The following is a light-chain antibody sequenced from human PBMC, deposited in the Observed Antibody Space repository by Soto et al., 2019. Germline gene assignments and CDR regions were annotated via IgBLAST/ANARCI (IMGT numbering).Light chain of an antibody. J-gene: IGLJ1*01. Sequence: QSALTRPASVSGSPGQSITISCTGTSSDVGTYNLVSWYQQHPGKAPKLMIYEGSKRPSGVSYRFSGSKSGNTASLTISGLQAEDEADYYCCSYSGGSTRYVFGTGTKVTVL. CDR2: EGS. V-gene: IGLV2-23*01. CDR1: SSDVGTYNL. CDR3: CSYSGGSTRYV.